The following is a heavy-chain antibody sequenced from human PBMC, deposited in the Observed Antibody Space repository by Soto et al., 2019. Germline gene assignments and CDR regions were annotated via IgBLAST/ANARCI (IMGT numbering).Heavy chain of an antibody. V-gene: IGHV1-18*01. CDR3: VRWTTDYYDNSGNYFLDY. Sequence: QVQLVQSGTEVKKSGASVKVSCKAPGYTFTTYGMSWVREATGHGLAWMGWISTYNGNIKYAERFQGRVTMTTDKTTSTAHMELRSLRSDDTAVYCCVRWTTDYYDNSGNYFLDYWGQGTLVTVSS. D-gene: IGHD3-22*01. CDR2: ISTYNGNI. J-gene: IGHJ4*02. CDR1: GYTFTTYG.